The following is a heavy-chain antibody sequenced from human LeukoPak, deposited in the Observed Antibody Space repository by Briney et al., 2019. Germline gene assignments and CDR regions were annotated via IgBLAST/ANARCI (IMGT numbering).Heavy chain of an antibody. D-gene: IGHD4-17*01. J-gene: IGHJ6*03. CDR2: IHHSWST. Sequence: SETLSLTCDVSGDSISSDHWWSWVRQPPGKGLEWIGEIHHSWSTNYNPSLKSRVTISIDKSKNQFSLKVSSVTAADTAVYYCARANDYGDPLPRYMDVWGKGTTVTVSS. CDR1: GDSISSDHW. V-gene: IGHV4-4*02. CDR3: ARANDYGDPLPRYMDV.